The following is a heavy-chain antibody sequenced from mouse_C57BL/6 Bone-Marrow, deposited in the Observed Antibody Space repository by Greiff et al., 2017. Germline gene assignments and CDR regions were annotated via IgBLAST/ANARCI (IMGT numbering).Heavy chain of an antibody. CDR2: IYPRSGNT. CDR3: ARGDDNPFYY. CDR1: GYTFTSYG. D-gene: IGHD1-3*01. V-gene: IGHV1-81*01. J-gene: IGHJ2*01. Sequence: VQLQQSGAELARPGASVKLSCKASGYTFTSYGICWVKQRTGQGLEWIGEIYPRSGNTYYNEKFKGQVTLTADKSSSTAYMELRSLTSEDSEVYFCARGDDNPFYYWGQGTTLTVSA.